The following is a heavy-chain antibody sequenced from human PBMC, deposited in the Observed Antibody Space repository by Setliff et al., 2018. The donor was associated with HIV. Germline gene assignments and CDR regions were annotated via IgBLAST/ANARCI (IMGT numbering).Heavy chain of an antibody. D-gene: IGHD6-19*01. CDR1: GYNFTSHD. Sequence: ASVKVSCKPSGYNFTSHDINWVRQAPGQGLEWMGWMSPKSGNTNYAQKLQGRVTMTTDTSTSTAYMGLKSLRSDDTAVYYCARVPLSGWLYFDYWGQGTLVTVSS. CDR2: MSPKSGNT. CDR3: ARVPLSGWLYFDY. V-gene: IGHV1-18*01. J-gene: IGHJ4*02.